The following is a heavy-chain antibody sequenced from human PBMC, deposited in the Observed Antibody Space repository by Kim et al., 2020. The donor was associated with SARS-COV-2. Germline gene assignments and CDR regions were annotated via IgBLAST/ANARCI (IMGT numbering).Heavy chain of an antibody. V-gene: IGHV3-23*01. CDR1: GFTFSSYA. CDR3: AKDVSRIGIRKKEEYSSGGRGVWAY. Sequence: GGSLRLSCAASGFTFSSYAMSWVRQAPGKGLEWVSAISGSGGSTYYADSVKGRFTISRDNSKNTLYLQMNSLRAEDTAVYYCAKDVSRIGIRKKEEYSSGGRGVWAYWGQEPWSPSPQ. CDR2: ISGSGGST. D-gene: IGHD6-19*01. J-gene: IGHJ4*01.